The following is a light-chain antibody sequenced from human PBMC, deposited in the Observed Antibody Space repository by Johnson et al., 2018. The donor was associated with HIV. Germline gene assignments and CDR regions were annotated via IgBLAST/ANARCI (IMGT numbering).Light chain of an antibody. CDR3: GVWDASLSPHYV. Sequence: QSVLTQPPSVSAAPGQKVTISCSGSSSNIGNNYISWFQHLPGSAPKLLIYEINKRPSGIPDRFSGSKSGASATLGITGLPTGDEAAYYCGVWDASLSPHYVFGTGTTITVL. J-gene: IGLJ1*01. CDR1: SSNIGNNY. CDR2: EIN. V-gene: IGLV1-51*02.